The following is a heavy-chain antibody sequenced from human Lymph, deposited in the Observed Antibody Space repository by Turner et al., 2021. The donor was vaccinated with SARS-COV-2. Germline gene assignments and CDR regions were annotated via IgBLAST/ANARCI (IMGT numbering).Heavy chain of an antibody. V-gene: IGHV3-53*01. D-gene: IGHD4-17*01. Sequence: EVQLVESGGGLIQPGGSLRLSCAASEFTVSSNYMSWVRQAPGKGLEWVSLIYSGGRTFYADSVKGRFTISRDNSKNTLYLQMNSLRADDTAVYYCARVLPYGDYFDFWGQGTLVTVSS. CDR2: IYSGGRT. CDR1: EFTVSSNY. J-gene: IGHJ4*01. CDR3: ARVLPYGDYFDF.